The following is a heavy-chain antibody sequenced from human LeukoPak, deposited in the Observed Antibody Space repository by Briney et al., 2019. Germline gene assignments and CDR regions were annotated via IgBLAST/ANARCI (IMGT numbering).Heavy chain of an antibody. D-gene: IGHD3-16*02. CDR3: AKSLYGGCDY. CDR1: GFTFSSSA. CDR2: ISASGGST. J-gene: IGHJ4*02. Sequence: GGSLRLSCAASGFTFSSSAMSWVRQVPGKGLEWVSGISASGGSTSYADSVRGRFTISGDNSKNTVYLQMNSLRVEDTAVYYCAKSLYGGCDYWGQGTVVTVSS. V-gene: IGHV3-23*01.